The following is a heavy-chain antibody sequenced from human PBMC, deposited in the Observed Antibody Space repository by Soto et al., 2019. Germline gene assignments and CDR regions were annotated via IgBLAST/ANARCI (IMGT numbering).Heavy chain of an antibody. CDR3: ARHKYHSSGHPAQ. CDR2: IYYSGST. J-gene: IGHJ4*02. V-gene: IGHV4-39*01. Sequence: SETLSLTCTVSGGSISSSSYYWGWIRQPPGKGLEWIGSIYYSGSTDYNPSLRSRVTISVDTSKNQFSLKLSSVTAADTAVYYCARHKYHSSGHPAQWGQATLVTV. D-gene: IGHD3-22*01. CDR1: GGSISSSSYY.